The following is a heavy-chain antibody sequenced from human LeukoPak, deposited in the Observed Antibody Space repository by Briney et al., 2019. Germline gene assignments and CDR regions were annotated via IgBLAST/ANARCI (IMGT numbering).Heavy chain of an antibody. CDR2: LSVSGGST. Sequence: GGSLRLSCTASGFTFSNYAMNWVRQAPGKGLEWVSGLSVSGGSTYYTDSVKDRFPISRDNSKSTLFLQMNSLRAEDTALYYCARDRGINWFDPWGQGTLVTVS. CDR3: ARDRGINWFDP. J-gene: IGHJ5*02. V-gene: IGHV3-23*01. D-gene: IGHD2/OR15-2a*01. CDR1: GFTFSNYA.